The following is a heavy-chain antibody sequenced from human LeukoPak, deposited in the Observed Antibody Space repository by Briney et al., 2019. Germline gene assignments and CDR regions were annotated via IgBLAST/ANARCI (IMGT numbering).Heavy chain of an antibody. Sequence: SETLSLTCTVSGGSISSYYWNWIRQPPGKGLEWIGYIYYSGSTSYNPSLKSRVTISVDTSKSQFSLKLSSVTAAVTAVYYCVRGWGYFDYWGQGTLVTVSS. J-gene: IGHJ4*02. CDR2: IYYSGST. D-gene: IGHD6-19*01. V-gene: IGHV4-59*01. CDR1: GGSISSYY. CDR3: VRGWGYFDY.